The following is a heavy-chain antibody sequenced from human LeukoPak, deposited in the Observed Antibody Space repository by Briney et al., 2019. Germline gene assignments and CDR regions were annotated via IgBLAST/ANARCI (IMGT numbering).Heavy chain of an antibody. D-gene: IGHD2-2*01. J-gene: IGHJ4*02. CDR2: ISYDGSNK. V-gene: IGHV3-30*01. CDR1: GFSFSSYA. CDR3: ARGATLDPIVPEVFFDY. Sequence: GRSLRLSCAASGFSFSSYAMHWVRLAPGKGLEWVAVISYDGSNKYYADSVKGRFTISRDNSKNTLYLQMNSLRAEDTAVYYCARGATLDPIVPEVFFDYWGQGTLVTVSS.